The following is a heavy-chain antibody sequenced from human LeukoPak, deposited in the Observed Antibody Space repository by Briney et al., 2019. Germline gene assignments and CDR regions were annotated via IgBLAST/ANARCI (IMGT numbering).Heavy chain of an antibody. CDR3: ARSFANYYDTSGYEDY. D-gene: IGHD3-22*01. Sequence: SETLSLTCTVSGGSIRSYYWSWIRQPPGQGLEWIGYIYYSGSTNYNPSLKSRVTISVDTSKNQFSLKLSSVTAADTAVYYCARSFANYYDTSGYEDYWGQGRQVTVSS. V-gene: IGHV4-59*08. CDR1: GGSIRSYY. CDR2: IYYSGST. J-gene: IGHJ4*02.